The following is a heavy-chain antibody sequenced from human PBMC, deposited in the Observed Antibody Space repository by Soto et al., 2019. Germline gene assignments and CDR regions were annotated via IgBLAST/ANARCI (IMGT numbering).Heavy chain of an antibody. CDR3: TRGYYDAFL. V-gene: IGHV1-46*01. CDR1: GYDFTSHY. Sequence: QVQLVQSGAEVRKPGASVKVSCKASGYDFTSHYLQWVRQAPGQGLEWMGMINPSGGSPSPAQKFQGRVTMTSDTSTSTVYMELSSLRSDDTAVYYCTRGYYDAFLWGQGTLVTVSS. J-gene: IGHJ4*02. D-gene: IGHD3-10*01. CDR2: INPSGGSP.